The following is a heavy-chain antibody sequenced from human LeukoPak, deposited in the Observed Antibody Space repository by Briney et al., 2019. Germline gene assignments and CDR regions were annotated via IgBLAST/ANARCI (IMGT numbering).Heavy chain of an antibody. CDR1: GGSISSGSYY. V-gene: IGHV4-39*07. Sequence: SETLSLTRTVSGGSISSGSYYWSWIRQPPGKGLEWIGEINHSGSTNYNPSLKSRVTISVDTSKNQFSLKLSSVTAADTAVYYCAREDSSLGYNWFDPWGQGTLVTVSS. CDR3: AREDSSLGYNWFDP. CDR2: INHSGST. J-gene: IGHJ5*02. D-gene: IGHD1-26*01.